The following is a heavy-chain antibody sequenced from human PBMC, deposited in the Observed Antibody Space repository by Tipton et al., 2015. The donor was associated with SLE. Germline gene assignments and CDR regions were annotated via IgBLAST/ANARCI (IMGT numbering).Heavy chain of an antibody. CDR1: GGSISSYY. J-gene: IGHJ6*02. CDR3: ARTSWGVDYYGMDV. V-gene: IGHV4-59*08. Sequence: TLSLTCTVSGGSISSYYWSWIRQPPGKGLEWIGYIYYSGSTNYNPSLKSRVTISVDTSKNQFSLKLNSVTAADTAVYYCARTSWGVDYYGMDVWGQGTTVTVSS. D-gene: IGHD3-16*01. CDR2: IYYSGST.